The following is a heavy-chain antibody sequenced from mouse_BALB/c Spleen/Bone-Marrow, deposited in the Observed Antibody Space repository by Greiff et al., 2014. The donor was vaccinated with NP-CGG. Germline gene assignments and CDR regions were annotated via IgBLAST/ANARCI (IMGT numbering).Heavy chain of an antibody. D-gene: IGHD2-3*01. CDR3: ARDGYYVGFAY. J-gene: IGHJ3*01. Sequence: VQLQQSGPELVKPGASVKVSCKASGYSFTDYNMYWVKQSYGKSLESIGYIDPYNGDTSYNQKFKGRATLTVDKSSNTAFMHLNSLTSEDSAVYYCARDGYYVGFAYWGQGTLVTVSA. CDR2: IDPYNGDT. V-gene: IGHV1S135*01. CDR1: GYSFTDYN.